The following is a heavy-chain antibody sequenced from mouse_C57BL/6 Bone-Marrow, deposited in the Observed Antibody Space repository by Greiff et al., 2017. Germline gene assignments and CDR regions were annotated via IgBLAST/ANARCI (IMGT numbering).Heavy chain of an antibody. CDR2: IDPSDSYP. Sequence: QVQLQQPGAELVMPGASVKLSCKASGYTFTSYWMHWVKQRPGQGLEWIGEIDPSDSYPNYTQKFKGKSTLTVDKSSSTAYMQLSSLTSEDSAVYYCAREDITTGGGFAYWGQGTLVTVSA. CDR1: GYTFTSYW. D-gene: IGHD1-2*01. V-gene: IGHV1-69*01. CDR3: AREDITTGGGFAY. J-gene: IGHJ3*01.